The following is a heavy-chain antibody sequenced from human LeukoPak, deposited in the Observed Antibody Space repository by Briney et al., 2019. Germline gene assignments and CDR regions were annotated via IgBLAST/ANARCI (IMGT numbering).Heavy chain of an antibody. CDR2: IYTSGST. D-gene: IGHD3-22*01. CDR1: GGSISSGSYY. V-gene: IGHV4-61*02. CDR3: ARGKDYYDSSGYSPSYDY. J-gene: IGHJ4*02. Sequence: SQTLSLTCTVSGGSISSGSYYWSWIRQPAGKGLEWIGRIYTSGSTNYNPSLKSRVTISVDTSKNQFSLKLSSVTAADTAVYYCARGKDYYDSSGYSPSYDYWGQGALVTVSS.